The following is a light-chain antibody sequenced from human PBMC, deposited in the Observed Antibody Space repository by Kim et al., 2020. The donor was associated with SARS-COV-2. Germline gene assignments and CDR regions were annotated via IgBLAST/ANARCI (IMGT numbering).Light chain of an antibody. J-gene: IGLJ3*02. V-gene: IGLV4-69*01. CDR3: QTWGTGIHWV. CDR2: LNSDGSH. CDR1: SGHSSYA. Sequence: QPVLTQSPSASASLGASVKLTCTLSSGHSSYAIAWHQQQPEKGPRYLMKLNSDGSHSKGDGSPDRFSGSSSGAERYHTISSLQSEDEADYYCQTWGTGIHWVFGGGTQLTVL.